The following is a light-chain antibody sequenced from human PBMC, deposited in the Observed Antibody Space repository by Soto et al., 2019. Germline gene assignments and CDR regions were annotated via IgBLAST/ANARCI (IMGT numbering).Light chain of an antibody. CDR2: GAS. V-gene: IGKV3-20*01. Sequence: EIVLTQSPGTLSLSPGERATLSCSASQSDSSSYLAWYQQKPGQAPRLLIYGASSRATGIPDRFSGSGSGTDFTLTISRLELEDFAVYYCQQYGSSPSTFGQGTKVEIK. J-gene: IGKJ1*01. CDR3: QQYGSSPST. CDR1: QSDSSSY.